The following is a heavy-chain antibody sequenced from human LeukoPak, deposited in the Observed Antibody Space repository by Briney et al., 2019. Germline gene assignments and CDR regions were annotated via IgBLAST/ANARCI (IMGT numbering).Heavy chain of an antibody. J-gene: IGHJ5*02. V-gene: IGHV1-18*01. D-gene: IGHD2-2*01. CDR2: ISAYNGNT. CDR3: ARDYCSSTSCLVGWFDP. CDR1: GYTFTSYG. Sequence: ASVKVSCKASGYTFTSYGISWVRQAPGQGLEWMGWISAYNGNTNYAQKLQGRVTMTTDTSTSTAYMELRSLRSEDTAVYYCARDYCSSTSCLVGWFDPWGQGTLVTVSS.